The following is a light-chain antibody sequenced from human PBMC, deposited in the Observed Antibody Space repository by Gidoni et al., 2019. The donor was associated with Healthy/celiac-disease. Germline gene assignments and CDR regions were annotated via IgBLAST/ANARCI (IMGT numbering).Light chain of an antibody. Sequence: DIVMTQSPDSLAVSLGERSTINCKSSQSVLYSSNNKNYLAWYQQKPGQPPKMLIYWESTRESGVPDRFSGSGSGTDFTLNISSMKDEDVAVYYCQKYYSNPWTLGQGTKVEIK. J-gene: IGKJ1*01. CDR1: QSVLYSSNNKNY. V-gene: IGKV4-1*01. CDR3: QKYYSNPWT. CDR2: WES.